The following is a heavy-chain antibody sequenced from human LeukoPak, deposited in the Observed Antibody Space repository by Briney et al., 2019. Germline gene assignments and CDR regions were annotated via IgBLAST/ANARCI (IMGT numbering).Heavy chain of an antibody. CDR3: AKEGLGRYQRLHFDH. V-gene: IGHV3-30*18. CDR1: GFTSSSSG. Sequence: GGSLRLSCAASGFTSSSSGVHWVRQAPGKGLEWAAVMSKDGTNKYYADSVKGRFTVSRDDSKNTLFLQMDSLRPEDTAVYYCAKEGLGRYQRLHFDHWGQGTLVTVSS. CDR2: MSKDGTNK. D-gene: IGHD2-2*01. J-gene: IGHJ4*02.